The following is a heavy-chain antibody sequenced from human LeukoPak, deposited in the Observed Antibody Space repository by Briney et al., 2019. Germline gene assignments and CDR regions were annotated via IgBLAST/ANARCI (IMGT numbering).Heavy chain of an antibody. CDR3: ARPRIVGTSGAFDI. CDR2: IFPGDSDT. J-gene: IGHJ3*02. V-gene: IGHV5-51*01. CDR1: GYSFTSYY. D-gene: IGHD1-26*01. Sequence: GESLKISCKGSGYSFTSYYIAWVRQMPGKGLEWMGVIFPGDSDTRYSPSFQGQVTISADKSISTAYLQWSSLKASDTAMYYCARPRIVGTSGAFDIWGHGTMVTVSS.